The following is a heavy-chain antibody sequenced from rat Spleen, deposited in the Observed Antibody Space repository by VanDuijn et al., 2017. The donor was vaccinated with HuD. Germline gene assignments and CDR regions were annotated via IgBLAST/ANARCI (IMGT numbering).Heavy chain of an antibody. J-gene: IGHJ1*01. CDR1: GFSLTSNG. CDR3: TRGGRWYFDF. Sequence: VQLKESGPGLVQPSQTLSLTCTVSGFSLTSNGVSWVRQPPGKGLEWIATITSGGSYTYYPDSVKGRFTISRDNAKTTLYLQMDSLRSEDTATYYCTRGGRWYFDFWGPGTMVTVSS. CDR2: ITSGGSYT. D-gene: IGHD1-11*01. V-gene: IGHV5S13*01.